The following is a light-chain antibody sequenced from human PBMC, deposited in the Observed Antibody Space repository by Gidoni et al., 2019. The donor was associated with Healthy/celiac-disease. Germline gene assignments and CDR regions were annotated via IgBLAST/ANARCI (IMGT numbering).Light chain of an antibody. CDR2: LGS. V-gene: IGKV2-28*01. J-gene: IGKJ1*01. CDR3: MPALHPPLT. CDR1: QSLLHSNGYKY. Sequence: DMVMTQSPLYLPVTPGEPASISCRSSQSLLHSNGYKYLDWYLQKPGQSPQLLIYLGSNRASGVPDRFSGSGSGTDFTLKISRVEAEDVGVYYFMPALHPPLTFGQGTKVDIK.